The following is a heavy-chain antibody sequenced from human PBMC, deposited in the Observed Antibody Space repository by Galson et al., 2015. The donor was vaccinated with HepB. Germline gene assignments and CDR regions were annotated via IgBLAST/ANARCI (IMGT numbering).Heavy chain of an antibody. Sequence: SLRLSCAASGFTFSSYSMNWVRQAPGKGLEWVSYISSSSSTIYYADSVKGRFTISRDNAKNSLYLQMNSLRAEDTAVYYCARDRYNWKGGGLDAFDIWGQGTMVTVSS. CDR3: ARDRYNWKGGGLDAFDI. V-gene: IGHV3-48*01. J-gene: IGHJ3*02. CDR1: GFTFSSYS. CDR2: ISSSSSTI. D-gene: IGHD1-1*01.